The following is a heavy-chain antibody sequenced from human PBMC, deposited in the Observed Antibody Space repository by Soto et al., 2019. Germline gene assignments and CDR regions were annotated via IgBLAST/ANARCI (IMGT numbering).Heavy chain of an antibody. Sequence: GGSLRLSCVASGFTFSSYWMSWVRQAPGRGLEWVANIKSGGSEMYYVDSVKGRFTISRDNARKSLYLQMNSLRVEDTALYYCARDLGVVITAEYFQHWGQGTLVTVPQ. CDR2: IKSGGSEM. J-gene: IGHJ1*01. CDR1: GFTFSSYW. D-gene: IGHD3-22*01. CDR3: ARDLGVVITAEYFQH. V-gene: IGHV3-7*03.